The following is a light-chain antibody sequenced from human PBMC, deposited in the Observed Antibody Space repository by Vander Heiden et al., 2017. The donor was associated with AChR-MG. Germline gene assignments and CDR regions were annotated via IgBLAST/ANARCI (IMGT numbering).Light chain of an antibody. CDR3: QQSYSTPRT. CDR1: QSISSY. J-gene: IGKJ2*01. CDR2: AAS. V-gene: IGKV1-39*01. Sequence: DIQMTQSPSSLSASIGDRVTITCRASQSISSYLNWYQQKLGKAPKLLIYAASSLQSGVPSRFSGSGSGTDFTLIISSLQPEDFATYYCQQSYSTPRTFGQGTKLEIK.